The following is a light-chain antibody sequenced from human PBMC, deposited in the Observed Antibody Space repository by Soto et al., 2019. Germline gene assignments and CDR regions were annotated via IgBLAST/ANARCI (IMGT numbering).Light chain of an antibody. CDR1: QSISSW. Sequence: DIQMTQSPSTLSASVGDRVTITCRASQSISSWLAWYQQRPGKVPKLLIYDASILESGVPSRFSGSGSGTEFTLTISSLQPDDFATYYCQHYNSYSVTFGQGTKVDIK. CDR2: DAS. CDR3: QHYNSYSVT. J-gene: IGKJ1*01. V-gene: IGKV1-5*01.